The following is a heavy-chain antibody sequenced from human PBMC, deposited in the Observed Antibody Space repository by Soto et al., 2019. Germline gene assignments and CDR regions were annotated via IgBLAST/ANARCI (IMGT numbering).Heavy chain of an antibody. CDR3: ARIGTYYYDSSGYPDAFDI. CDR2: IYPGDSDT. D-gene: IGHD3-22*01. Sequence: PGESLKISCKGSGYSFTSYWIGWVRQMPGKGLGWMGIIYPGDSDTRYSPSFQGQVTISADKSISTAYLQWSSLKASDTAMYYCARIGTYYYDSSGYPDAFDIWGQGTMVTVSS. J-gene: IGHJ3*02. CDR1: GYSFTSYW. V-gene: IGHV5-51*01.